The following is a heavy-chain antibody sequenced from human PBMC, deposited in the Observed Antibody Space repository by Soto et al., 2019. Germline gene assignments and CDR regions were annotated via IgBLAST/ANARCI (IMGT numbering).Heavy chain of an antibody. CDR1: GFTFSMYW. CDR3: ARAPTLGGDYVDY. CDR2: INNDGSST. D-gene: IGHD3-16*01. J-gene: IGHJ4*02. V-gene: IGHV3-74*01. Sequence: PGGSLRLSCAASGFTFSMYWMHWVRQAPGKGLVWVSRINNDGSSTSYADSVKGRFTISRDNAKNTLFLQMNNLRAEDTAVYYCARAPTLGGDYVDYWGQGTLVTVSS.